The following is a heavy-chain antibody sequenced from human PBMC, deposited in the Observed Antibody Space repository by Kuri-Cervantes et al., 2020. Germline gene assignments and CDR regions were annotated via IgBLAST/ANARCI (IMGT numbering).Heavy chain of an antibody. J-gene: IGHJ6*02. Sequence: SETLSLTCAVSGGSFSGYYWTWIRQSPGKGLEWIGEINHRGSTNYNPSLKSRVTISVDTSKNQFFLKLSSVTAADTAVYYCARDRFGESFHYYYYGMDVWGQGTTVTVSS. V-gene: IGHV4-34*01. D-gene: IGHD3-10*01. CDR1: GGSFSGYY. CDR2: INHRGST. CDR3: ARDRFGESFHYYYYGMDV.